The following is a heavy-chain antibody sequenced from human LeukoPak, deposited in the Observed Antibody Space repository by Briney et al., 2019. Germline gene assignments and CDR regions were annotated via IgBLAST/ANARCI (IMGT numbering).Heavy chain of an antibody. Sequence: GASVKVSCKASGYTFTGYYMHWVRQAPGQGLEWMGRINPNSGGTNYAQKFQGRVTMTRDTSISTAYMELSRLRSDDTAVYYCARDPFYYDSSGYYHVDYWGQGTLVTVSS. V-gene: IGHV1-2*06. CDR3: ARDPFYYDSSGYYHVDY. J-gene: IGHJ4*02. CDR2: INPNSGGT. D-gene: IGHD3-22*01. CDR1: GYTFTGYY.